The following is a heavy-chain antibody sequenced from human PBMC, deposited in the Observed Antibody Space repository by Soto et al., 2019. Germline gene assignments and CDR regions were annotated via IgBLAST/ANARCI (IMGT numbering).Heavy chain of an antibody. CDR3: ARDRGWYSGSYFWLDP. J-gene: IGHJ5*02. CDR2: IYYSGST. Sequence: SETLSLTCTVSGGSISSYYWSWIRQPPGKGLEWIGYIYYSGSTNYNPSLKSRVTISVDTSKNQFSLKLSSVTAADTAVYYCARDRGWYSGSYFWLDPWGPGTLATVSS. CDR1: GGSISSYY. V-gene: IGHV4-59*01. D-gene: IGHD1-26*01.